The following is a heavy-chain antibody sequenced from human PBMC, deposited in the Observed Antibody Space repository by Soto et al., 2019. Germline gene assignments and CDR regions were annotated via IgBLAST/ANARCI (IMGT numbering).Heavy chain of an antibody. V-gene: IGHV3-30*03. CDR3: ARGTIHRSSWHWNYYYYYYMDV. J-gene: IGHJ6*03. D-gene: IGHD6-13*01. CDR2: VSFDGSNR. Sequence: GGSLRLSCAVSGFTFSSYDMHWVRQAPGKGLEWLAVVSFDGSNRYYVDYVKGRFTISRDNSKNTLYLQMNSLRAGDTAVYYCARGTIHRSSWHWNYYYYYYMDVWGKGTTVTVSS. CDR1: GFTFSSYD.